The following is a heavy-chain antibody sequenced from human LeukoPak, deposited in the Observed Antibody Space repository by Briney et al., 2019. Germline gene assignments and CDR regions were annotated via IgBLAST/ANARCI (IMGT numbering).Heavy chain of an antibody. Sequence: SETLSLTCTVSGDSISSYYWSWIRQPAGKGLEWIGRIYTCGSTNYNPSLKSRVTISVDTSKNQFSLKLSSVTAADTAVYYCARDGDNYYGSGSYGYWGQGTLVTVSS. V-gene: IGHV4-4*07. CDR2: IYTCGST. CDR3: ARDGDNYYGSGSYGY. D-gene: IGHD3-10*01. J-gene: IGHJ4*02. CDR1: GDSISSYY.